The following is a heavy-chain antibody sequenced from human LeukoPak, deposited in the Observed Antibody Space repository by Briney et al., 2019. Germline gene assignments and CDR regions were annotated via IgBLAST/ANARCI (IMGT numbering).Heavy chain of an antibody. CDR2: INHSGST. Sequence: PSETLSLTCAVYGGSFSGYYWSWIRQPPGKGLEWIGEINHSGSTNYNPSLKSRVTISVDTSKNQFSLKLSSVTAADTAVYYCARVRGPTSVIVDAFDIWGQGTMVTV. CDR3: ARVRGPTSVIVDAFDI. J-gene: IGHJ3*02. D-gene: IGHD2-15*01. CDR1: GGSFSGYY. V-gene: IGHV4-34*01.